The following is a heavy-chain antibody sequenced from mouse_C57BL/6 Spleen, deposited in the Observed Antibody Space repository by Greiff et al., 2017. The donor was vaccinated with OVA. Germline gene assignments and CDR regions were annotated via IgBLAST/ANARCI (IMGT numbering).Heavy chain of an antibody. CDR3: AIYYYGSSPYAMDY. CDR1: GYAFSSSW. Sequence: VQLQQSGPELVKPGASVKISCKASGYAFSSSWMNWVKQRPGKGLEWIGRIYPGDGATNYNGKFKGKATLTADKSSSTAYMQLSSLTSEDSAVYFCAIYYYGSSPYAMDYWGQGTSVTVSS. V-gene: IGHV1-82*01. D-gene: IGHD1-1*01. CDR2: IYPGDGAT. J-gene: IGHJ4*01.